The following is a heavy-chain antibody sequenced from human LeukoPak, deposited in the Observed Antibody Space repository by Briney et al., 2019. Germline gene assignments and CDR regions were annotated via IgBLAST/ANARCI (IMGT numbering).Heavy chain of an antibody. J-gene: IGHJ6*03. D-gene: IGHD1-1*01. CDR1: GFTFSSYW. V-gene: IGHV3-23*01. CDR3: AREGIGRYYYYYYMDV. CDR2: ISGSGGST. Sequence: GGSLRLSCAASGFTFSSYWMSWVRQAPGKGLEWVSAISGSGGSTYYADSVKGRFTISRDNAKNSLYLQMNSLRAEDTAVYYCAREGIGRYYYYYYMDVWGKGTTVTISS.